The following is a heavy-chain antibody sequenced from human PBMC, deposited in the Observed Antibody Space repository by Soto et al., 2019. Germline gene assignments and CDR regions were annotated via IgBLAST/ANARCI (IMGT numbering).Heavy chain of an antibody. Sequence: GWSLRLSCAASGFTFDDYAMHWVRQAPGKGLEWVSGISWNSGSIGYADSVKGRFTISRDNAKNTLYLQMNSLRAEDTAVYYCARAMGSDYWGQGTLVTVSA. J-gene: IGHJ4*02. CDR1: GFTFDDYA. CDR3: ARAMGSDY. V-gene: IGHV3-9*01. CDR2: ISWNSGSI. D-gene: IGHD2-8*01.